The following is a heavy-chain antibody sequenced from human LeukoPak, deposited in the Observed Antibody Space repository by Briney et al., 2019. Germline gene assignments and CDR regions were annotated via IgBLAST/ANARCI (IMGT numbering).Heavy chain of an antibody. Sequence: GGSLRLSCADSGFTVSSNYMSWVRQAPGKGLEWVSIIYSGGSTYYADSVMGRFTISRDNSKNTLYLQMNSLRVEDTAVYYCARGRQQQLGWFDPWGQGTQVTVSS. CDR1: GFTVSSNY. CDR2: IYSGGST. V-gene: IGHV3-53*01. D-gene: IGHD6-13*01. J-gene: IGHJ5*02. CDR3: ARGRQQQLGWFDP.